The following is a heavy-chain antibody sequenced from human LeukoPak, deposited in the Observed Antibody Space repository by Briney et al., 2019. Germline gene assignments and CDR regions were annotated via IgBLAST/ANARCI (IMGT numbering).Heavy chain of an antibody. D-gene: IGHD2-21*01. CDR3: ASKHIVVARYYFDY. V-gene: IGHV1-69*13. J-gene: IGHJ4*02. CDR1: GGTFSSYA. Sequence: ASVKVSCKASGGTFSSYAISWVRQAPGQGLEWMGGIIPIFGTANYAQKFQGRVTITADESTSTAYMELSSLRSEDTAVYYCASKHIVVARYYFDYWGQGTLATVSS. CDR2: IIPIFGTA.